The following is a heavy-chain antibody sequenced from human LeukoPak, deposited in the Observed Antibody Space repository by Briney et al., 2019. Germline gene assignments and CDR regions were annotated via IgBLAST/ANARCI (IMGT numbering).Heavy chain of an antibody. J-gene: IGHJ4*02. CDR3: ARDDQTAGDY. CDR2: ISSSSSYI. D-gene: IGHD6-19*01. CDR1: XXXFXSYS. Sequence: GGSXXLSXAAXXXXFXSYSMNWVRQAPGKGLEWVSSISSSSSYIYYADSVKGRFTISRDNAKNSLYLQMNSLRAEDTAVYYCARDDQTAGDYWGQGTLVTVSS. V-gene: IGHV3-21*01.